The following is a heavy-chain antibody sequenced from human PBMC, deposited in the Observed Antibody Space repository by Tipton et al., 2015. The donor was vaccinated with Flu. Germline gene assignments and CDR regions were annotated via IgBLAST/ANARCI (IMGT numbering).Heavy chain of an antibody. D-gene: IGHD3-3*01. J-gene: IGHJ6*02. CDR3: ARDGDDDFWSGYRQADYYGMDV. CDR1: GYSISSGYY. CDR2: IYHSGST. V-gene: IGHV4-38-2*02. Sequence: LRLSCTVSGYSISSGYYWGWIRQPPGKGLEWIGSIYHSGSTYYNPSLKSRVTISVDTSKNQFSLKLSSVTAADTAVYYCARDGDDDFWSGYRQADYYGMDVWGQGTTVTVSS.